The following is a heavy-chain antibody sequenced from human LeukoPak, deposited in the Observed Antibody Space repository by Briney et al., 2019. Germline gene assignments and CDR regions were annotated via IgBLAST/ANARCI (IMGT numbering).Heavy chain of an antibody. Sequence: GGSPRLSCAGSGFTVSSDYMSWVRQAQGKGLEWVSVIYSGGSIYYADSVKGRFTISRDDSKNTVYLQMNSLRAEDTAVYYCARWTNYHAFDIWGQGTMVTVSS. CDR3: ARWTNYHAFDI. V-gene: IGHV3-53*01. CDR2: IYSGGSI. J-gene: IGHJ3*02. CDR1: GFTVSSDY. D-gene: IGHD1-7*01.